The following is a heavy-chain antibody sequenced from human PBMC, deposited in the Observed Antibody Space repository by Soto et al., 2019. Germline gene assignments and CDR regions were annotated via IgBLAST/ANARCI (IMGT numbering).Heavy chain of an antibody. CDR3: VRVQWLRPPEVSNFFDY. V-gene: IGHV3-53*01. CDR1: GFTVSTNY. CDR2: IFSGGST. J-gene: IGHJ4*02. Sequence: GGSLRLSCTVSGFTVSTNYMSWVRQAPEKGLEWVSVIFSGGSTYYADSVWGRFTISRDSSQNTLYLQMNSLRAEDTAVYYCVRVQWLRPPEVSNFFDYWGQGVLGTVS. D-gene: IGHD5-12*01.